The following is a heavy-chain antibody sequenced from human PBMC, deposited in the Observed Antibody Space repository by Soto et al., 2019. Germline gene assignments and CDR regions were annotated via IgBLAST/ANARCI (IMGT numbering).Heavy chain of an antibody. CDR2: IIPIFGTA. CDR3: ARARADTRHYYGMDV. J-gene: IGHJ6*02. Sequence: SVKVSCKASGGTFSSYAISWVRQAPGQGLEWMGGIIPIFGTANYAQKFQDRVTITADESTSTAYMELSSLRSEDTAVYYCARARADTRHYYGMDVWGQGTTVTVSS. CDR1: GGTFSSYA. V-gene: IGHV1-69*13. D-gene: IGHD2-15*01.